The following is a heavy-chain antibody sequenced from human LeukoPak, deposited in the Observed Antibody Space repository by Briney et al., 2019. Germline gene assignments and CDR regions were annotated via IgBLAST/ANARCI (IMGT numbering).Heavy chain of an antibody. Sequence: GGSLRLSCAASGFTSSNYWMNWVRQAPGKGLEWVANIKPDGSEKYYVDSVTGRFTISRDYAKNSVYLQMDSLRAEDTAVYYCGRDTYDSGKVDYWGQGTLVTVSS. CDR3: GRDTYDSGKVDY. J-gene: IGHJ4*02. V-gene: IGHV3-7*01. CDR1: GFTSSNYW. D-gene: IGHD3-10*01. CDR2: IKPDGSEK.